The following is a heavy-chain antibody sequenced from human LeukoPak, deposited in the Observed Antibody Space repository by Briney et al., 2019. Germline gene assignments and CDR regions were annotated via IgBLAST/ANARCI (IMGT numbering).Heavy chain of an antibody. CDR2: IYYSGST. J-gene: IGHJ5*02. Sequence: SETLSLTCTVSGGSISSSSYYWGWIRQPPGKGLEWIGSIYYSGSTYYNPSLKSRVTISVDTSKNQFSLKLSSVTAADTAVYYCARQGNIVVVPAAMPKGWFDPWCQGTLVTVSS. D-gene: IGHD2-2*01. CDR3: ARQGNIVVVPAAMPKGWFDP. CDR1: GGSISSSSYY. V-gene: IGHV4-39*01.